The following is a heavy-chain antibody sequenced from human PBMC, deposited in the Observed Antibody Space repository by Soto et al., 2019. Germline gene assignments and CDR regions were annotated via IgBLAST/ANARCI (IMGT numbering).Heavy chain of an antibody. CDR2: TNHSGST. D-gene: IGHD6-6*01. CDR1: GESFIGYY. V-gene: IGHV4-34*01. CDR3: ARDGIAARRYGMDV. Sequence: SETLSLTCAVYGESFIGYYWIFIRQAPGKGLEWIGETNHSGSTNYNPSLKSRVTISVDTSKNQFSLKLSSVTAADTAVYYCARDGIAARRYGMDVWGQGTTVTVSS. J-gene: IGHJ6*02.